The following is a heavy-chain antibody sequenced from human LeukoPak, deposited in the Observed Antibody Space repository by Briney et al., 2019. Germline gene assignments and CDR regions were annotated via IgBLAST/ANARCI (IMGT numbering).Heavy chain of an antibody. CDR3: ARDLPDYYDSSGYYSADY. D-gene: IGHD3-22*01. V-gene: IGHV1-18*01. Sequence: ASVTVPFKASVYTFTSFGISWVRQPPGQGLEWMGWIRANNGNTNYAQTLQGRVTMTTDTSTSTAYMELRSLRSDDTAVYYCARDLPDYYDSSGYYSADYWGQGTLVTVSS. CDR2: IRANNGNT. J-gene: IGHJ4*02. CDR1: VYTFTSFG.